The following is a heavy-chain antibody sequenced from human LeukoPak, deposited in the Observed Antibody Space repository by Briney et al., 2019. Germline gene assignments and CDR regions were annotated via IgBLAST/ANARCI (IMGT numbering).Heavy chain of an antibody. V-gene: IGHV3-30*03. CDR3: APFSYSSGWYIN. Sequence: GGSLRLSCAASGFTFSSYGMHWVRQAPGKGLEWVAVISYDGSNKYYADSVKGRFTISRDNSKNTLYLQMNSLRAEDTAVYYCAPFSYSSGWYINWGQGTLVTVSS. D-gene: IGHD6-19*01. J-gene: IGHJ4*02. CDR1: GFTFSSYG. CDR2: ISYDGSNK.